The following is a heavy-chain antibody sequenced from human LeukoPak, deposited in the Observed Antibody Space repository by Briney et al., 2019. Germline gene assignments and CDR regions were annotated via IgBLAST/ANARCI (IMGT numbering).Heavy chain of an antibody. V-gene: IGHV1-2*02. D-gene: IGHD2-2*02. CDR1: GYTFTGYY. CDR2: INPNSGGT. CDR3: AREGGVSEDIVVVPAAIQSTARGGYYYYYMDV. Sequence: ASVKVSCKASGYTFTGYYMHWVRQAPGQGLEWTGCINPNSGGTNYAQKFQGRVTMTRDTSISTAYMELSRLRSDDTAVYYCAREGGVSEDIVVVPAAIQSTARGGYYYYYMDVWGKGTTVTVSS. J-gene: IGHJ6*03.